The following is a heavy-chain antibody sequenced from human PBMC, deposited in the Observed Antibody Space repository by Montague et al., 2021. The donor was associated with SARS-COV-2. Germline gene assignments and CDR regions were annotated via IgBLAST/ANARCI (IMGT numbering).Heavy chain of an antibody. J-gene: IGHJ4*02. CDR1: GFTFRNYK. Sequence: SLRLSCAASGFTFRNYKMNWVRQSPGKGLEWVSYIDGGGTTIYYADSVKGRFTISRDNAKNSLFLQMNSLRVEDTAVYYCARDPESWWMTFDYWGQGALVTVSS. D-gene: IGHD2-8*01. CDR2: IDGGGTTI. V-gene: IGHV3-48*03. CDR3: ARDPESWWMTFDY.